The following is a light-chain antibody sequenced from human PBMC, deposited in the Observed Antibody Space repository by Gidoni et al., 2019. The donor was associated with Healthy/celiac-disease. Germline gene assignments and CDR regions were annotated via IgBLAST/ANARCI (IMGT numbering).Light chain of an antibody. CDR3: QQYGSSPWT. J-gene: IGKJ1*01. Sequence: EIVLTQSPATLSLSPGERATLSCGASQSVSRSYLAWYQQNPGLAPRLLIYDASSRATGIPDRFSGRGSGTDFTPTISRLEPEDFEVYYCQQYGSSPWTFGQGTKVEIK. CDR1: QSVSRSY. V-gene: IGKV3D-20*01. CDR2: DAS.